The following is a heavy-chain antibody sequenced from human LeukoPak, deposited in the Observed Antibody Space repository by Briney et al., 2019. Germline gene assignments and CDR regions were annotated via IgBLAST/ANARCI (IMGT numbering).Heavy chain of an antibody. CDR2: IIPIFCTA. D-gene: IGHD6-6*01. J-gene: IGHJ5*02. Sequence: SVKVSCKASGGTFSSYAISWVRQAPGQGLEWMGGIIPIFCTANYAQKFEGRVTITTDESTSTAYMELSRLRSEDTAVYYCARVEEEYSSFNWFDPWGQGTLVTVSS. CDR3: ARVEEEYSSFNWFDP. V-gene: IGHV1-69*05. CDR1: GGTFSSYA.